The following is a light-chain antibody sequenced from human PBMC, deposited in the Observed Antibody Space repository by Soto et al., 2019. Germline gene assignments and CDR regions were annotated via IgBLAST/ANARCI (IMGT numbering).Light chain of an antibody. Sequence: QSALTQPASVSGSPGQSITISCTGTSSDVGSDNLVSWYQQHPGKAPKLMIYEGSKRPSGVSNRFSGSKSGNTASLTISGLQADDEADYYCCSYAGSSTAIFGGGTKLTVL. CDR3: CSYAGSSTAI. J-gene: IGLJ2*01. CDR2: EGS. CDR1: SSDVGSDNL. V-gene: IGLV2-23*01.